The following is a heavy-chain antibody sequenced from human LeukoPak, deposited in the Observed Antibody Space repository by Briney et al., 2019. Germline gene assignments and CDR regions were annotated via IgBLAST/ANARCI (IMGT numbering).Heavy chain of an antibody. Sequence: PGGALILSCAASGFTFSSYAMSWVRQAPGKVLERVSAISGSGGSTYYADSVKGRFTISRDNSKNTLYLQMNSLRAEDTAVYYCAKDLSYGSLRYYFDYWGQGTLVTVSS. J-gene: IGHJ4*02. V-gene: IGHV3-23*01. CDR3: AKDLSYGSLRYYFDY. CDR2: ISGSGGST. CDR1: GFTFSSYA. D-gene: IGHD2-15*01.